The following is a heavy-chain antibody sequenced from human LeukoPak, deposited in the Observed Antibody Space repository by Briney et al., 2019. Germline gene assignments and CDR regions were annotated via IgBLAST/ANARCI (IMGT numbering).Heavy chain of an antibody. CDR3: ARDQRVTGRPDIDY. Sequence: GGSLRLSCAASGFSVTTNYMNWVRQAPGKGLEWVSVIYSGGHTYYTDSVKGRFTISRDNAKNTLYLQMNNLRAEDTAMYYCARDQRVTGRPDIDYWGQGTLVIVSS. D-gene: IGHD6-6*01. V-gene: IGHV3-66*01. CDR2: IYSGGHT. J-gene: IGHJ4*02. CDR1: GFSVTTNY.